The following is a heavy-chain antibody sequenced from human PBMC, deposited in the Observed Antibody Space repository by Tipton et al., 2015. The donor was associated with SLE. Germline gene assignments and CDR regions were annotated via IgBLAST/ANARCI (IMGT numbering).Heavy chain of an antibody. CDR1: GFTFSRFD. Sequence: LRLSCAASGFTFSRFDMHWVRQSPGKGLEWIGNLDYSGTTYYNPSLQRRVTISLDTSTNRLSLKLSSVIAADTAVYYCARVNRVAADVDFWGQGTLVAVSS. D-gene: IGHD6-13*01. V-gene: IGHV4-59*12. CDR3: ARVNRVAADVDF. CDR2: LDYSGTT. J-gene: IGHJ4*02.